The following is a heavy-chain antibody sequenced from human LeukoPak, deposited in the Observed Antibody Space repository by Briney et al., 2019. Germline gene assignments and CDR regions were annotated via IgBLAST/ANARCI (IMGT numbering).Heavy chain of an antibody. CDR3: ASRGRYSSSWYFDY. V-gene: IGHV3-23*01. CDR2: ISGSGGST. Sequence: GGSLRLSCAASGFTFSSYAMSWVRQAPGKGLEWVSAISGSGGSTYYADSVKGRFTISRDNPKNTLYLQMNSLRAEDTAVYYCASRGRYSSSWYFDYWGQGTLVTVSS. J-gene: IGHJ4*02. CDR1: GFTFSSYA. D-gene: IGHD6-13*01.